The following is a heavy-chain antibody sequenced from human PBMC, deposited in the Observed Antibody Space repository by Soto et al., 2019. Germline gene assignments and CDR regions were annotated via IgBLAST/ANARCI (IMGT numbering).Heavy chain of an antibody. CDR1: GGSISSSSYY. Sequence: KSSETLSLTCTVSGGSISSSSYYWGWIRQPPGKGLEWIGSIYYSGSTYYNPPLKGRVTISVDTSKNQFSLKLSSVTAADTAVYYCARQDFKYYDILTGYPGLLDYWGQGTLVTVSS. D-gene: IGHD3-9*01. V-gene: IGHV4-39*01. CDR3: ARQDFKYYDILTGYPGLLDY. CDR2: IYYSGST. J-gene: IGHJ4*02.